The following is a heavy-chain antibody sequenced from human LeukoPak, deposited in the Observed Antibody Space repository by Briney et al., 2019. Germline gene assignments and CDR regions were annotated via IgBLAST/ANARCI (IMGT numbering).Heavy chain of an antibody. CDR3: ARDSRYYYDSSGYYYDY. J-gene: IGHJ4*02. D-gene: IGHD3-22*01. V-gene: IGHV3-7*01. CDR2: IKLDGSEK. CDR1: GFTFSNYW. Sequence: GGSLRLSCAASGFTFSNYWMTWVRQAPGKGLEWVANIKLDGSEKYYVDSVKGRFTISRDNAKNSVSLQMNSLRAEDTAVYYCARDSRYYYDSSGYYYDYWGQGTLVTVSS.